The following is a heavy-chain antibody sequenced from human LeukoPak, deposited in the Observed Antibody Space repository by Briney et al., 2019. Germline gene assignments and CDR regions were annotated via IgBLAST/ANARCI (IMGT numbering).Heavy chain of an antibody. CDR1: GFTFSSHG. CDR2: ITNSGENT. Sequence: PGGSLRLSCAASGFTFSSHGMNWVRQAPGKGLEWVSGITNSGENTYYADSVKGRFTISRDNSKNTLYLQMNSLRAEDTAVYYCAKLVVPAAIRGGAFDIWGQGTMVTVSS. J-gene: IGHJ3*02. D-gene: IGHD2-2*01. V-gene: IGHV3-23*01. CDR3: AKLVVPAAIRGGAFDI.